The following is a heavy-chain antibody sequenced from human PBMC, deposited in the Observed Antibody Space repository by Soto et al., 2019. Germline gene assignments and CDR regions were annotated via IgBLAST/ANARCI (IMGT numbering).Heavy chain of an antibody. CDR2: INAGNGDT. J-gene: IGHJ4*02. D-gene: IGHD4-4*01. V-gene: IGHV1-3*01. CDR1: GYIFTSYA. Sequence: GASVKVSCKTSGYIFTSYAMHWVRQAPGQRLEWMGWINAGNGDTKYSQKFQGRVTITRDTSANTAFMELSSLRSEDTAIYYCARELQGLYYFDFWGQETLVTVSS. CDR3: ARELQGLYYFDF.